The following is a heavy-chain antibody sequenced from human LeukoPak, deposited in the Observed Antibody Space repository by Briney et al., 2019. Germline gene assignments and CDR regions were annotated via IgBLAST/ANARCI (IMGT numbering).Heavy chain of an antibody. CDR2: ISYNGSP. D-gene: IGHD6-13*01. V-gene: IGHV4-31*03. J-gene: IGHJ5*02. Sequence: SETLSLTCTVSGGSITSGDSFWTWIRQHPEKGLEWIGYISYNGSPYYNPSLQTRVTISSDMSKIQFSLQLASVTAADTAVYYCTTDHLSAAGYNWFDPWGQGTLVTVSS. CDR3: TTDHLSAAGYNWFDP. CDR1: GGSITSGDSF.